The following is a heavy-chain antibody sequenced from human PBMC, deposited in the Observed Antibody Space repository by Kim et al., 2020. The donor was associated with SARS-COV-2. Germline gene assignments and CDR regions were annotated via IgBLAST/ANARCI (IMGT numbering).Heavy chain of an antibody. Sequence: TETLSLTCTVSGGSISSSSYYWGWIRQPPGKGLEWIGSIYYSGSTYYNPSLKSRVTISVDTSKNQFSLKLSSVTAADTAVYYCARSLEPLTFDLWGRGTLVTVSS. CDR2: IYYSGST. CDR3: ARSLEPLTFDL. V-gene: IGHV4-39*01. D-gene: IGHD1-20*01. CDR1: GGSISSSSYY. J-gene: IGHJ2*01.